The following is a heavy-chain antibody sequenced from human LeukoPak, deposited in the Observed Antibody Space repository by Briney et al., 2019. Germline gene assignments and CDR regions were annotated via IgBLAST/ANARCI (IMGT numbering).Heavy chain of an antibody. CDR1: GFTFSGYA. Sequence: PGGSLRLSCAASGFTFSGYAVTWVRQAPGKGLEWVATISSTGGSTYYADSMKGRFSISRDNSNNTLFVQMFSLRADDTAVYYCAKVPDGSPRGYWYFDLWGRGTLVTVSS. V-gene: IGHV3-23*01. D-gene: IGHD5-24*01. CDR2: ISSTGGST. J-gene: IGHJ2*01. CDR3: AKVPDGSPRGYWYFDL.